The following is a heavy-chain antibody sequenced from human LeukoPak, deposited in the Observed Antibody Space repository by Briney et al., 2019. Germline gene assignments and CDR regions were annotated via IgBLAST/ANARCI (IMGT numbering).Heavy chain of an antibody. CDR3: ARVRNIAAADFDY. Sequence: ASVKVSCKASGYTFTGYYMHWIRQAPGQGLEWMGWINPNSGGTNYAQMFQGRVTMTRDTSISTVYMELSRLRSDDTAVYYCARVRNIAAADFDYWGQGTLVTVSS. V-gene: IGHV1-2*02. CDR1: GYTFTGYY. J-gene: IGHJ4*02. D-gene: IGHD6-13*01. CDR2: INPNSGGT.